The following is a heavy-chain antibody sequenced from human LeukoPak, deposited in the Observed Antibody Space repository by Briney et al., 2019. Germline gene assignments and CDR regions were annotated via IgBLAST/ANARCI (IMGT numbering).Heavy chain of an antibody. CDR2: ISSTSSFI. D-gene: IGHD2-15*01. V-gene: IGHV3-21*01. J-gene: IGHJ4*03. CDR3: ATTRTYYCSETSCYFDH. CDR1: GFTFSAYS. Sequence: PGGSLRLSCAASGFTFSAYSIHWVRQAPGKGLEWVSSISSTSSFIFYADSVKGRFTISRDNADNSLYLQMNSLRAEDTAVYYCATTRTYYCSETSCYFDHWGQGTLVTVSS.